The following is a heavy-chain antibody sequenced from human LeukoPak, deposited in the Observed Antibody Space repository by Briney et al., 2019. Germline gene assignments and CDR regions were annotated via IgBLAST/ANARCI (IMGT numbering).Heavy chain of an antibody. CDR2: INHSGST. J-gene: IGHJ4*02. CDR1: GGSFSGYY. CDR3: ARGRNGEGLVVVTIQYYVDY. V-gene: IGHV4-34*01. D-gene: IGHD3-22*01. Sequence: SETLSLTCAVYGGSFSGYYWSWIRQPPGKGLEWIGEINHSGSTNYNPSLKSRVTISVDTSKNQFSLKLSSVTAADTAVYYCARGRNGEGLVVVTIQYYVDYWGQGTLVTVSS.